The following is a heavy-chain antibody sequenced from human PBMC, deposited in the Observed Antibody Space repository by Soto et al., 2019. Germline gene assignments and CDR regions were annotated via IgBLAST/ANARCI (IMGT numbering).Heavy chain of an antibody. CDR2: IWYDGSNK. D-gene: IGHD3-9*01. J-gene: IGHJ3*02. CDR3: AKDVVILRYFDLDAFDI. Sequence: GGSLRLSCAASGFTFSSYGMHWVRQAPGKGLEWVAVIWYDGSNKYYADSVKGRFTISRDNSKNTLYLQMNSLRAEDTAVYYCAKDVVILRYFDLDAFDIWGQGTMVTVSS. V-gene: IGHV3-30*02. CDR1: GFTFSSYG.